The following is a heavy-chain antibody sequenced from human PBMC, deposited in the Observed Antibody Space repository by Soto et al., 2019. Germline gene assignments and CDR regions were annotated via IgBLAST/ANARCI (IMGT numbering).Heavy chain of an antibody. CDR1: GGSGGSFSGYY. V-gene: IGHV4-34*01. CDR3: ARHNYYSSGCYHYYYGMDV. Sequence: QVQLQQWGAGLLKPSETLSLTCAVYGGSGGSFSGYYWSWIRQPPGKGLEWIGEINHSGSTNYNPSIKSRVTISVDTYKNQFSLKLSSVTAADTAVYYCARHNYYSSGCYHYYYGMDVWGQGTTVTVSS. D-gene: IGHD3-22*01. CDR2: INHSGST. J-gene: IGHJ6*02.